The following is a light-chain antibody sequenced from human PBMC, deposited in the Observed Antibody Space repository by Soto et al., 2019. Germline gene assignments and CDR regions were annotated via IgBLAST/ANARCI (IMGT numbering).Light chain of an antibody. J-gene: IGKJ2*01. CDR1: QSITTY. V-gene: IGKV1-39*01. CDR3: QQSYSAPYT. CDR2: AAS. Sequence: DIQLAQSPSSLSASVGDSVTITCRASQSITTYLNWYQEKPGKAPKVLIYAASNLQSGVPSRFSASGSGTHFTLTINSLQPEDFATYHCQQSYSAPYTFGQGTNLEIK.